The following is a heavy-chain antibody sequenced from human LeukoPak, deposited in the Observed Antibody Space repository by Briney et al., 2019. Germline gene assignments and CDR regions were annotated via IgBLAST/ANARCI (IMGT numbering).Heavy chain of an antibody. J-gene: IGHJ6*02. D-gene: IGHD3-10*02. CDR1: GASISTYY. Sequence: SETLSLTCTVSGASISTYYWSWTRQPPGQGLEWIGYIYDSGSTSYNPSLKSRATISVDTSKSHFSLKLSSVTAADTAVYYCARQMFLGGMDVWGQGTTVAVSS. CDR3: ARQMFLGGMDV. V-gene: IGHV4-59*08. CDR2: IYDSGST.